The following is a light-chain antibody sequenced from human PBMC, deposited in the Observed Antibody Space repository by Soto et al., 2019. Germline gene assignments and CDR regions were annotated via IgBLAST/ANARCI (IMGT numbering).Light chain of an antibody. CDR2: DAS. CDR3: QQYMNYAT. Sequence: DIQMTQSPSTLSAYVGDRVTFTCRASQSISTWLAWYQQKPGKAPKLLIYDASSLQSDVPSRFSGSGSGTEFTLTISARQTEDFASYYCQQYMNYATFGHGTKVEIK. V-gene: IGKV1-5*01. CDR1: QSISTW. J-gene: IGKJ1*01.